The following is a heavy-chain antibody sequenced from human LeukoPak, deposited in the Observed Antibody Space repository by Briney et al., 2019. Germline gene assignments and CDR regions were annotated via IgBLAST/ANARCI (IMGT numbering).Heavy chain of an antibody. CDR1: GFTVSSNY. J-gene: IGHJ5*02. CDR3: AREVEAKWFDP. V-gene: IGHV3-66*02. D-gene: IGHD2-15*01. Sequence: GGSLRLSCAASGFTVSSNYMSWVRQAPGKGLEWVSVIYSGGSTYYADSVKGRLTISRDNSKNTLFLQMNGLRAEDTAVYYCAREVEAKWFDPWGQGTLVTVSS. CDR2: IYSGGST.